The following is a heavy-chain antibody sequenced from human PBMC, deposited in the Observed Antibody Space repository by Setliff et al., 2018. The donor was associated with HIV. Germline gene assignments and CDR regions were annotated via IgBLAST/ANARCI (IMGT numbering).Heavy chain of an antibody. Sequence: PGGSLRLSCAASGFTFSTYGMHWVRQAPGKGLEWVAFIRYDGSNKYYADSVKGRFTISRDNSKNTLYLQINRLRSEDTAVYYCARGSSGWGMDFYYYYMDVWGKGTTVTVSS. J-gene: IGHJ6*03. V-gene: IGHV3-30*02. D-gene: IGHD6-19*01. CDR2: IRYDGSNK. CDR3: ARGSSGWGMDFYYYYMDV. CDR1: GFTFSTYG.